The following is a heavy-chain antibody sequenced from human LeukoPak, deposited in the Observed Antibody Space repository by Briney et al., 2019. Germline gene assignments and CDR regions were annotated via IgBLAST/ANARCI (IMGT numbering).Heavy chain of an antibody. Sequence: GGSLRLSCAASPFTFSSYGMHWVRQAPGKGLEWVAYIQYDGSNQQYADSVKGRFSISRDSSKNILYLQMNSLRAEDTAVYYCAKDRCSNGVGCYYYYMDVWGKGTTVTIS. CDR2: IQYDGSNQ. D-gene: IGHD2-8*01. CDR3: AKDRCSNGVGCYYYYMDV. CDR1: PFTFSSYG. V-gene: IGHV3-30*02. J-gene: IGHJ6*03.